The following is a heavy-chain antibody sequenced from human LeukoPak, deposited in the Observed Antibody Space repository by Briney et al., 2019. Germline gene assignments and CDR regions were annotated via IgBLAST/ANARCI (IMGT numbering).Heavy chain of an antibody. V-gene: IGHV3-30*18. CDR1: GFTFSSYG. CDR2: ISYDGSNK. CDR3: ANNGDHRLYYFDY. D-gene: IGHD4-17*01. J-gene: IGHJ4*02. Sequence: GGSLRLSCAASGFTFSSYGMHWVRQAPGKGLEWVAVISYDGSNKYYADSVKGRFTISRDNSKNTLYLQMNSLRAEDTAVYYCANNGDHRLYYFDYWGQGTLVTVSS.